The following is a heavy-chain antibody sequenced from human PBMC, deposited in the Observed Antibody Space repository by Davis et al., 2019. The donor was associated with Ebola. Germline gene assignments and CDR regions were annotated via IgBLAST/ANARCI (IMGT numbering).Heavy chain of an antibody. Sequence: HTGGSLRLSCAASGFTFSSYWMHWVRQAPGKGLVWVSRINSDGSSTSYADSVKGRFTISRDNAKNTLYLQMNSLRAEDTAVYYCAGGFGVVTPDYWGQGTLVTVSS. D-gene: IGHD3-3*01. CDR1: GFTFSSYW. CDR3: AGGFGVVTPDY. CDR2: INSDGSST. J-gene: IGHJ4*02. V-gene: IGHV3-74*01.